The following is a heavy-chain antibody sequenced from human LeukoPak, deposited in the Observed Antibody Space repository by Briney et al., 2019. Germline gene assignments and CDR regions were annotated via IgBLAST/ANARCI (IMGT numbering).Heavy chain of an antibody. D-gene: IGHD3-10*01. CDR3: ARGVDYYGV. CDR1: GGSITSNNW. V-gene: IGHV4-4*02. J-gene: IGHJ4*02. Sequence: PSETLSLTCVVSGGSITSNNWWSWVRQPPGKGLEWIGEIFHSGSTNYNPSLKSRVTISVDKSKNEFSLRLSSVTAADTAVYYCARGVDYYGVWGQGTLVTVSS. CDR2: IFHSGST.